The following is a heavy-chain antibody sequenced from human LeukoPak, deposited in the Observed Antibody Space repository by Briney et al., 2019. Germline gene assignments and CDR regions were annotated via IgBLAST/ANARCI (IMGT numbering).Heavy chain of an antibody. CDR2: ISSSSSYI. CDR1: EFSVGSNY. Sequence: GGSLRLSCAASEFSVGSNYMTWVRQAPGKGLEWVSSISSSSSYIYYADSVKGRFTISRDNAKNSLYLQMNSLRAEDTAVYYCARDSSSWTWGQGTLVTVSS. CDR3: ARDSSSWT. J-gene: IGHJ5*02. D-gene: IGHD6-13*01. V-gene: IGHV3-21*01.